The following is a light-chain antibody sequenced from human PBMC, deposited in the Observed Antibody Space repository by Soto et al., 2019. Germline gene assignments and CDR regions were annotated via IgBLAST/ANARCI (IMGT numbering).Light chain of an antibody. CDR3: QTWGTGIQV. Sequence: QPVLTQSPSASASLGASVKLTCTLSSGHSNYTIAWHQQQPEKGPRYLMKLNSDGSHTKGDGIPDRFSGSRSGAERYLTISSLQSEDEADYYCQTWGTGIQVFGGGTKVTVL. CDR2: LNSDGSH. V-gene: IGLV4-69*01. J-gene: IGLJ2*01. CDR1: SGHSNYT.